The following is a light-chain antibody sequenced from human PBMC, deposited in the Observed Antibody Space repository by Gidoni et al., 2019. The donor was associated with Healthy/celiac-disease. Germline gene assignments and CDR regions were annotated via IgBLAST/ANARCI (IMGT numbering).Light chain of an antibody. CDR3: QQYNNWFRT. CDR1: QSVSSN. Sequence: EIVMTQSPATLSVSPGERATLSCRASQSVSSNLAWYQQKPGQAPRLLIYGASTRATGIPARFSGSGSGTEFTFTISSLQSEDFAVYYCQQYNNWFRTFGQGTKVEIK. CDR2: GAS. J-gene: IGKJ1*01. V-gene: IGKV3-15*01.